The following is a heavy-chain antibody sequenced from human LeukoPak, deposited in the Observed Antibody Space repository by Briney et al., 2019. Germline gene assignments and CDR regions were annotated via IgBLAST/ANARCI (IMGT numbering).Heavy chain of an antibody. CDR2: IYSGGST. V-gene: IGHV3-66*02. CDR3: ARGTVGATNGWFDH. D-gene: IGHD1-26*01. J-gene: IGHJ5*02. Sequence: GGSLRLSCAASGFTVSSNYMSWVRQAPGTGLEWVSVIYSGGSTYYADSVKGRFTISRDNSKNTLHLQMNSLRAEDTAVYYCARGTVGATNGWFDHWGQGTLVTVSS. CDR1: GFTVSSNY.